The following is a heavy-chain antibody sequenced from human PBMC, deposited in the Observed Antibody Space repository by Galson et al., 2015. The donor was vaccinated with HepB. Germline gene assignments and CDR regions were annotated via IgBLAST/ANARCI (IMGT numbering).Heavy chain of an antibody. Sequence: SLRLSCAASGFTFSSYSMNWVRQAPGKGLEWVSSISSSSSYIYYADSVKGRFTISRDNAKNSLYLQMNSLRAEDTAVYYCARGDSGYCSGGSCPEYYYYYGMDVWGQGTTVTVSS. D-gene: IGHD2-15*01. CDR1: GFTFSSYS. CDR2: ISSSSSYI. CDR3: ARGDSGYCSGGSCPEYYYYYGMDV. V-gene: IGHV3-21*01. J-gene: IGHJ6*02.